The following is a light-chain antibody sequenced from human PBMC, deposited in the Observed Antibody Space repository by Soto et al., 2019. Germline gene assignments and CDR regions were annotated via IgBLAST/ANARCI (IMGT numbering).Light chain of an antibody. Sequence: TQSQATLSVSPGERATLSCRASQSVSSKLAWYQQSPGQVPRLLIYGASTRANGIPARFSASGSGIEFTLTISSLQSEDFAVYYCQQYNSWPRPFGQRTNV. CDR3: QQYNSWPRP. CDR2: GAS. V-gene: IGKV3-15*01. J-gene: IGKJ1*01. CDR1: QSVSSK.